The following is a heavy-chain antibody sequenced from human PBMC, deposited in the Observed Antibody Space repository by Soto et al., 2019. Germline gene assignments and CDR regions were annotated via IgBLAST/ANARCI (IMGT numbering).Heavy chain of an antibody. J-gene: IGHJ5*02. CDR1: GGSISSSSYY. Sequence: QLQLQESGPGLVKPSETLSLTCTVSGGSISSSSYYWVWIRQPPGKGLEWIGSIYYSGSTYYNPSLKSRVTISVDTSKNQFSLKLSSVTAADTAVYYCARPRIAVAGTEWFDPWGQGTLVTVSS. D-gene: IGHD6-19*01. CDR3: ARPRIAVAGTEWFDP. V-gene: IGHV4-39*01. CDR2: IYYSGST.